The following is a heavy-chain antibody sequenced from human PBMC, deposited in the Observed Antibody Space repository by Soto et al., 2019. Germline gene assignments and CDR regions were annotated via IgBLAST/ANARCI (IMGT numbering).Heavy chain of an antibody. CDR1: GGSISSYY. Sequence: SETLSLTCTVSGGSISSYYWSWIRQPPGKGLEWIGYICYSGSTNYNPSLKSRVTISVDTSKNQFSLKLSSVTAADTAVYYCARLDYGEDGGYYYYGMDVWGQGTTVTVSS. CDR2: ICYSGST. V-gene: IGHV4-59*01. J-gene: IGHJ6*02. D-gene: IGHD4-17*01. CDR3: ARLDYGEDGGYYYYGMDV.